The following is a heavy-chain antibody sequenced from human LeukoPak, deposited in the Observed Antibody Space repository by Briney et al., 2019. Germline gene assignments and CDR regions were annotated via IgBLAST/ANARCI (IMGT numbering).Heavy chain of an antibody. D-gene: IGHD3-16*01. Sequence: GGSLRLSCAASGFTFSSYSMNWVRQAPGEGLEWVSSISSSSSYIYYADSVKGRFTISRDNAKNSLYLQMNSLRAEDTAVYYCASSQADDYVWGSFAYWGQGTLVTVSS. CDR2: ISSSSSYI. V-gene: IGHV3-21*01. CDR1: GFTFSSYS. J-gene: IGHJ4*02. CDR3: ASSQADDYVWGSFAY.